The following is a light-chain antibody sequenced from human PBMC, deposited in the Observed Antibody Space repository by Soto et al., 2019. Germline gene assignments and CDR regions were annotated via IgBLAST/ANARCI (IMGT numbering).Light chain of an antibody. CDR1: SSDVGGYDY. J-gene: IGLJ2*01. CDR3: SSYTTTSTVV. V-gene: IGLV2-14*01. CDR2: DVY. Sequence: QSVLTQPVSVSGSPGQSITISCTGTSSDVGGYDYVSWFQQYPGKAPSLMLYDVYRRPSGVSYRFSGSKSGNTASLTISGLQAEDEADYYCSSYTTTSTVVFGGGTQLTVL.